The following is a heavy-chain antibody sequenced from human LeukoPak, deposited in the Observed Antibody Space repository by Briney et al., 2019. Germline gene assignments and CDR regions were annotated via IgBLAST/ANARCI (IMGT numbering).Heavy chain of an antibody. V-gene: IGHV3-23*01. CDR1: GFTFSSYA. CDR2: ISGSGGST. Sequence: PGGSLRLSCAASGFTFSSYAMSWVRQAPGKGLEWVSAISGSGGSTYYADSVKGRFTISRDNSKNTLYLQMNSLRAEDTAVYYCAREITYYDFWSGYYTRPQGIDYWGQGTLVTVSS. D-gene: IGHD3-3*01. CDR3: AREITYYDFWSGYYTRPQGIDY. J-gene: IGHJ4*02.